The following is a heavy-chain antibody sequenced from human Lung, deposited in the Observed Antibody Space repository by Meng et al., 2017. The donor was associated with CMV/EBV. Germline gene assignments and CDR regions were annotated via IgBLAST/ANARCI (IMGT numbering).Heavy chain of an antibody. CDR1: GYSFRTLG. D-gene: IGHD3-10*01. V-gene: IGHV1-18*01. CDR2: ISAYNGNT. Sequence: SVXVSXXACGYSFRTLGIIWVRKAPGQGREWMGWISAYNGNTTYTQKLQGRVTMTRDTATRTVYMELRSLRSDDTAGYYCARDRVLRGVNGLDVWGQGATVTVSS. CDR3: ARDRVLRGVNGLDV. J-gene: IGHJ6*02.